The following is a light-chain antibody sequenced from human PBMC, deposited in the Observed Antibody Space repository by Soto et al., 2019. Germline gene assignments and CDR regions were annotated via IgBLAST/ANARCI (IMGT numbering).Light chain of an antibody. V-gene: IGLV2-14*01. CDR1: GSDVGYYNY. CDR2: EVS. J-gene: IGLJ1*01. Sequence: QSVLTRPASVSGSPGQSITISCTGTGSDVGYYNYVSWYQHHPGKAPKVMIYEVSNRPSGVSNRFSGSKSGNTASLTISGLQAEDEADYYCTSFTATSTYVFGTGTKVTVL. CDR3: TSFTATSTYV.